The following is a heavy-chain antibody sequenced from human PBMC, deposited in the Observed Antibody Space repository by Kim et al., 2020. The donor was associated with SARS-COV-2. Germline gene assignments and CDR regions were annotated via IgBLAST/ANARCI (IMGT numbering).Heavy chain of an antibody. V-gene: IGHV4-34*01. CDR3: ARNRYYYDSSGYLDYFDY. Sequence: SETLSLTCAVYGGSFSGYYWSWIRQPPGKGLEWIGEINHSGSTNYNPSLKSRVTISVDTSKNQFSLKLSSVTAADTAVYYCARNRYYYDSSGYLDYFDYWGQGTLVTVSS. J-gene: IGHJ4*02. D-gene: IGHD3-22*01. CDR1: GGSFSGYY. CDR2: INHSGST.